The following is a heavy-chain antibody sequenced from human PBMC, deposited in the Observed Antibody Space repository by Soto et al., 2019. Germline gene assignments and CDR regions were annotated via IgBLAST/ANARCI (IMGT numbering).Heavy chain of an antibody. V-gene: IGHV3-74*01. CDR1: GFIFSNYW. CDR2: IDHDGPT. CDR3: VRDSHGDY. J-gene: IGHJ4*02. Sequence: EVQLVESGGGLVQPGGSLRLSCAGSGFIFSNYWMHWVRQAPGKGLEWVARIDHDGPTDYADSVRGRFTISRDNAENTLYLQMNCLRPEDTAVYYCVRDSHGDYWGQGTLVTVSS.